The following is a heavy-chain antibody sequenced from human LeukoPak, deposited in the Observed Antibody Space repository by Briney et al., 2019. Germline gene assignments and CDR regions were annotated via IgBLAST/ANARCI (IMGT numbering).Heavy chain of an antibody. CDR2: IYHSGGA. J-gene: IGHJ4*02. V-gene: IGHV4-4*02. Sequence: PSGTLSLTCAVSGASIDSHSWWSWVRQPPGKGLEWIGEIYHSGGANYKPSLKSRVTMSVDTSKNHFSLKLASVTAADTAVYYCAYNRNFALDNWGQGTLVTVSS. CDR3: AYNRNFALDN. D-gene: IGHD1-14*01. CDR1: GASIDSHSW.